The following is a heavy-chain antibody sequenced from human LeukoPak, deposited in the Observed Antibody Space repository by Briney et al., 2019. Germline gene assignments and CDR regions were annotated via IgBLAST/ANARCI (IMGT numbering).Heavy chain of an antibody. V-gene: IGHV1-69*04. D-gene: IGHD1-26*01. CDR1: GGIFSRYA. Sequence: SVKVSCQHSGGIFSRYAISWVGQAPDQGLEWMGRIIPILGITNYAQMFQGRVTITADKSTSTAYMELSSLRSEDTAVYYCARDTGSDYHDAFDIWGQGTMVTVSS. CDR2: IIPILGIT. CDR3: ARDTGSDYHDAFDI. J-gene: IGHJ3*02.